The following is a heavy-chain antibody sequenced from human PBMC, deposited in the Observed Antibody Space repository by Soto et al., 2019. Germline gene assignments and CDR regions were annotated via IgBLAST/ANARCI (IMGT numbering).Heavy chain of an antibody. J-gene: IGHJ4*02. Sequence: QVHLVQSGAEVKKPGASVKVSCKASGYTFHSYGISWVRQAPGQGLEWMGWISAYNGNTNYVQNLQGRVTMTTDTSTSTAYMELRSLRSDDTAVYYCARDRGLAVTNVFDYWGQGTLVTVSS. CDR3: ARDRGLAVTNVFDY. D-gene: IGHD4-17*01. CDR2: ISAYNGNT. CDR1: GYTFHSYG. V-gene: IGHV1-18*01.